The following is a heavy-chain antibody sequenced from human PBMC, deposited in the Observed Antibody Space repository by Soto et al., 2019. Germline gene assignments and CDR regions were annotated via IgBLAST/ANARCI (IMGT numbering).Heavy chain of an antibody. CDR1: GVTFSSYA. CDR3: AKDRDYGSDFDY. D-gene: IGHD4-17*01. Sequence: PGGSVGLSCAASGVTFSSYAMRWVRQAPGKGLEWVSAISGSGGSTHYADSVKGRFTISRDNSKNTLYLQMNSLRAEDTAVYYCAKDRDYGSDFDYWGQGTLVTVSS. J-gene: IGHJ4*02. CDR2: ISGSGGST. V-gene: IGHV3-23*01.